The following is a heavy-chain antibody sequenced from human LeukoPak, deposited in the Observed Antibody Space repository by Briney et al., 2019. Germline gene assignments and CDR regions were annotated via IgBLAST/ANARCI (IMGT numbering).Heavy chain of an antibody. D-gene: IGHD3-22*01. J-gene: IGHJ3*02. V-gene: IGHV4-59*01. CDR3: ARVPTYYYDSSGYPHAFDI. Sequence: SKTLSLTCTVSGGSISSYYWSWIRQPPGKGLEWIGYIYYSGSTNYNPSLKSRVTISVDTSKNQFSLKLSSVTAADTAVYYCARVPTYYYDSSGYPHAFDIWGQGTMVTVSS. CDR1: GGSISSYY. CDR2: IYYSGST.